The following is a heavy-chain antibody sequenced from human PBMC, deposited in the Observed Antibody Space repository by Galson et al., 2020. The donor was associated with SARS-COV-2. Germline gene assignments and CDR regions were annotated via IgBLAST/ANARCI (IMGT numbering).Heavy chain of an antibody. Sequence: GGSLRLSCAASGFTFNTYGMHWVRQAPGKGLEWVTFIRYDGSKTYYADSVKGRFTISRDNSKNTVYLQMNSLRPEDTAVYYCAKDWENYDIVTQRYMDVWGKGTTVTMSS. CDR2: IRYDGSKT. D-gene: IGHD3-9*01. V-gene: IGHV3-30*02. CDR1: GFTFNTYG. J-gene: IGHJ6*03. CDR3: AKDWENYDIVTQRYMDV.